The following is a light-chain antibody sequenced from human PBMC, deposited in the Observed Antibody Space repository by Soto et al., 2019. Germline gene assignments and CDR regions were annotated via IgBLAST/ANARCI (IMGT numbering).Light chain of an antibody. Sequence: QSVLTQPPSVSEAPRQRVTISCSGSTSNIGNNAVNWYQQLPGKAPKLLIYYDDLLPSGVSDRFSGSKSGTSASLAISGLQSEDEADYYCAAWDGSLNGAVFGGGTKLTVL. CDR3: AAWDGSLNGAV. CDR1: TSNIGNNA. V-gene: IGLV1-36*01. J-gene: IGLJ2*01. CDR2: YDD.